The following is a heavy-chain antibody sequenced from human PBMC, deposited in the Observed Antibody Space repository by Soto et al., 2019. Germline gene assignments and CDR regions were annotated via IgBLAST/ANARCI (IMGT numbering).Heavy chain of an antibody. CDR2: IYNSGST. V-gene: IGHV4-31*03. CDR3: ARDAAP. J-gene: IGHJ5*02. CDR1: GGSISSGGYY. D-gene: IGHD6-25*01. Sequence: QVQLQESGPGLVKPSQTLSLTCTVSGGSISSGGYYWSWIRQHPGKGLEWIGYIYNSGSTYYNPSLRGRSTISADTSQNQFSLKWSSVTAADTAVYCCARDAAPWGQGTLVTVSS.